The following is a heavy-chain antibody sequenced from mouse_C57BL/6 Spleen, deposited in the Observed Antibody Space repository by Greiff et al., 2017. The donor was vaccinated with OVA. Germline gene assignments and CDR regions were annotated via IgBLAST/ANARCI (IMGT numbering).Heavy chain of an antibody. D-gene: IGHD2-2*01. CDR3: ARHYGYDGCAY. CDR1: GYTFPRSL. CDR2: LFPGSGST. Sequence: QVQLKQPGAELVKPGASVTMSCKASGYTFPRSLITWLKQSPGQGLAWIGDLFPGSGSTNYNAKFKIGATMPLDTSSSTAYMQLSSLTSEDSAVYYWARHYGYDGCAYWGQGTLVTVSA. V-gene: IGHV1-55*01. J-gene: IGHJ3*01.